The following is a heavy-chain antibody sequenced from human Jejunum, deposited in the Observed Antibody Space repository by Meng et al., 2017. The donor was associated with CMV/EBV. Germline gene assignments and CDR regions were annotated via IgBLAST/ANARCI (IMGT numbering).Heavy chain of an antibody. V-gene: IGHV1-18*01. D-gene: IGHD2-21*02. Sequence: HVPLGASGPEVQKPGASVKVSCKTSGYTFMEHGISWVRQAPGQGLEWVGWISPYNGNTDSAQKIQGRVTMTTDTSTSTVYLELKNLKSDDTAIYYCARDSSDDYFDYWGQGTLVTVSS. CDR3: ARDSSDDYFDY. CDR1: GYTFMEHG. CDR2: ISPYNGNT. J-gene: IGHJ4*02.